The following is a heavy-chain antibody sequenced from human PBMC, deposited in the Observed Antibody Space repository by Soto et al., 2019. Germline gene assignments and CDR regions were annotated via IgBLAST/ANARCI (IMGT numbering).Heavy chain of an antibody. CDR1: GGSISSSSYY. CDR2: IYYSGST. CDR3: AYSIAAAGHAFDI. D-gene: IGHD6-13*01. V-gene: IGHV4-39*01. Sequence: QLQLQESGPGLVKPSETLSLTCTVSGGSISSSSYYWGWIRQPPGKGLEWIGSIYYSGSTYYTPSLKSRVTISVHTSQHQFVLQLSSVTAADTAVYYCAYSIAAAGHAFDIWGQGTMVTVSS. J-gene: IGHJ3*02.